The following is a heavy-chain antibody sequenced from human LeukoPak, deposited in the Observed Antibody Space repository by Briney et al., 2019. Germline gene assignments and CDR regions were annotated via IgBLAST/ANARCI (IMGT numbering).Heavy chain of an antibody. CDR1: GGSISGYF. D-gene: IGHD3-16*02. CDR3: AREGWWSNRCLD. V-gene: IGHV4-4*07. Sequence: TSETLSLTCTVSGGSISGYFWSWIRQPAGKGLEWIGRIYATGTTNYNPSLKSRVTMSVDTSKNQFSLNLTSVTAADTAVYYCAREGWWSNRCLDWGQGTLVTVSS. CDR2: IYATGTT. J-gene: IGHJ1*01.